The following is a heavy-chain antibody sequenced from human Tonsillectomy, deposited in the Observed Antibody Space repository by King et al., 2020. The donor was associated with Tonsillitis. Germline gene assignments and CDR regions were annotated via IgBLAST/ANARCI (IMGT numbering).Heavy chain of an antibody. CDR3: ARGHLTGYYNGDY. V-gene: IGHV3-74*01. CDR2: INSDGSRK. D-gene: IGHD3-9*01. J-gene: IGHJ4*02. CDR1: GFSFSDYW. Sequence: VQLVESGGGLVQPGGSLRLSCAASGFSFSDYWVHWVRQAPGKGLVWVSRINSDGSRKHYADSVKGRFTVSRDNAENTLYLQMNSLRAEDTAVYYCARGHLTGYYNGDYGGQGTLVTVSS.